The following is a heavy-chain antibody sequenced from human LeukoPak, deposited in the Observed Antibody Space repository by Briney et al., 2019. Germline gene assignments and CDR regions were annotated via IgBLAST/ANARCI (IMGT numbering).Heavy chain of an antibody. D-gene: IGHD6-19*01. Sequence: GGSLRLSCAVSGITLSNYGMSWVRQAPGKGLEWVAGISGSGGGTHYADSVKGRFTISRDNPKNTLYLQMNSLRAEDTAVYYCAKVGTGWSRFDYWGQGTLVTVSS. CDR2: ISGSGGGT. CDR1: GITLSNYG. CDR3: AKVGTGWSRFDY. J-gene: IGHJ4*02. V-gene: IGHV3-23*01.